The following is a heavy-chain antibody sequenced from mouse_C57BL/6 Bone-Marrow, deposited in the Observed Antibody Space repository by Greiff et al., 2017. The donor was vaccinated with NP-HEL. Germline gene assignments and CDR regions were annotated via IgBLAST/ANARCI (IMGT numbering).Heavy chain of an antibody. CDR1: GYTFTSYG. CDR3: ARRWLLHFDY. V-gene: IGHV1-81*01. CDR2: IYPRSGNT. Sequence: VQRVESGAELARPGASVKLSCKASGYTFTSYGISWVKQRTGQGLEWIGEIYPRSGNTYYNEKFKGKATLTADKSSSTAYMELRSLTSEDSAVYFCARRWLLHFDYWGQGTTLTVSS. D-gene: IGHD2-3*01. J-gene: IGHJ2*01.